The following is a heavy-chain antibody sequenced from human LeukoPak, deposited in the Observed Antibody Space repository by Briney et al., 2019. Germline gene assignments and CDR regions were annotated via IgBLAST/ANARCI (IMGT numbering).Heavy chain of an antibody. CDR2: IYSGGIT. CDR3: ASGPTAVTRSY. J-gene: IGHJ4*02. Sequence: GGSLRLSCAASGFTVSSSYMSWVRQAPGKGLEWVSIIYSGGITYYADSVKGRFTMSRDNSKNMLYLQMHSLGAEDTAVYYCASGPTAVTRSYWGRGTLVTVSS. CDR1: GFTVSSSY. D-gene: IGHD4-17*01. V-gene: IGHV3-53*01.